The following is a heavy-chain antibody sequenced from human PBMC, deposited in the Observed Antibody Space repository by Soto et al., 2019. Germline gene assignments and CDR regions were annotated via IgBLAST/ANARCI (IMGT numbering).Heavy chain of an antibody. CDR1: GFTFSSYS. CDR2: ISSSSSTI. CDR3: ARDRMGIRDNWNSCFDY. V-gene: IGHV3-48*02. J-gene: IGHJ4*02. Sequence: PGGSLRLSCAASGFTFSSYSMNWVRQAPGKGLEWVSYISSSSSTIYYADSVKGRFTISRDNAKNSLYLQMNSLRDEDTAVYYCARDRMGIRDNWNSCFDYWGQGTLVTVSS. D-gene: IGHD1-7*01.